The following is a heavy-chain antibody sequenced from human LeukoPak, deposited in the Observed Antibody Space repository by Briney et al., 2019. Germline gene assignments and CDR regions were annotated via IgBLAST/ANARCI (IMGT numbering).Heavy chain of an antibody. CDR3: ARGQAGFDP. Sequence: SQTLSLTCAISGDSASSNSAAWTWIRQTPSRGLEWLGRTYFRSKWNSDYALSVKGRITINPDTSENQFSLHLNSVTPEDTAVYYCARGQAGFDPWGQGTLVTVSS. V-gene: IGHV6-1*01. CDR1: GDSASSNSAA. J-gene: IGHJ5*02. CDR2: TYFRSKWNS.